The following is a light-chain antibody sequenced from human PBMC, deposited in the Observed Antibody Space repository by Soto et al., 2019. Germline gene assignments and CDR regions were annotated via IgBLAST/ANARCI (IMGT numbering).Light chain of an antibody. CDR2: GAS. J-gene: IGKJ5*01. V-gene: IGKV3-20*01. CDR1: QSVSSSY. Sequence: ELVLTQSPCTLSLSPRERATLSCRASQSVSSSYLAWYQQKPGQAPRLLIYGASNRATGIPARFSGSGSGTDFTLTISSLEPEDFAVYYCQQYGSSPITFGQGTRLEI. CDR3: QQYGSSPIT.